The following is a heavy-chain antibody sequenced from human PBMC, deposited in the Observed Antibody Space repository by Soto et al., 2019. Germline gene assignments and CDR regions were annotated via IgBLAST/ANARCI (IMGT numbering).Heavy chain of an antibody. CDR1: GYTFTSYG. D-gene: IGHD6-13*01. V-gene: IGHV1-18*01. Sequence: ASVKVSCKASGYTFTSYGISWVRQAPGQGLEWMGWISAYNGNTNYAQKLQGRVTMTTDTSTSTAYMELRSLRSDDTAVYYCARDLGSAGGQQLTPFDYWGQGTLVTVSS. CDR2: ISAYNGNT. CDR3: ARDLGSAGGQQLTPFDY. J-gene: IGHJ4*02.